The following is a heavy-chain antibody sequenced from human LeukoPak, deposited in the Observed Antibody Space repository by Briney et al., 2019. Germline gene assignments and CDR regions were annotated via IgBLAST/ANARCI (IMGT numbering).Heavy chain of an antibody. D-gene: IGHD3-3*01. Sequence: SETLSLTCTVFGGSISSYYWSWIRQPPGKGLEWIGYIYYSGSTNYNPSLKSRVTISVDTSKNQFSLKLSSVTAADTAVYHCARSDYDFWSGYSFGWFDPWGQGTLVTVSS. CDR3: ARSDYDFWSGYSFGWFDP. CDR2: IYYSGST. CDR1: GGSISSYY. V-gene: IGHV4-59*01. J-gene: IGHJ5*02.